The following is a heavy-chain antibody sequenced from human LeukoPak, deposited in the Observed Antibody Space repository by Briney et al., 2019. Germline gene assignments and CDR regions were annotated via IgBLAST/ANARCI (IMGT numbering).Heavy chain of an antibody. CDR1: GFSLSNTGVG. CDR2: ISWDDDK. D-gene: IGHD4-17*01. Sequence: SGPTLVKPTKTLTLTCTFSGFSLSNTGVGVGWIRQPPGKALEWLAFISWDDDKRYSPFLRSRLTISKDTSENQVVLIMTNMDPMDTATYYCAHLQRTVTTPGNWFDPWGQGTLVTVSS. V-gene: IGHV2-5*02. J-gene: IGHJ5*02. CDR3: AHLQRTVTTPGNWFDP.